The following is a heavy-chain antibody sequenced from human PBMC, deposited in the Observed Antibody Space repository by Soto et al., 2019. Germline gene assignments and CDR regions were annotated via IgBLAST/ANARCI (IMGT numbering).Heavy chain of an antibody. CDR1: GGSINSGDYY. J-gene: IGHJ6*02. Sequence: SETLSLTCTVSGGSINSGDYYWSWIRQPPGKGLEWIGYIYYSGNTYYNPSLKSRVTISGDTSKNQFSLKLSSVTAADTAVYYCARDSYYYGSGTVSYYGMDVWGQGTTVTVSS. CDR2: IYYSGNT. V-gene: IGHV4-30-4*01. D-gene: IGHD3-10*01. CDR3: ARDSYYYGSGTVSYYGMDV.